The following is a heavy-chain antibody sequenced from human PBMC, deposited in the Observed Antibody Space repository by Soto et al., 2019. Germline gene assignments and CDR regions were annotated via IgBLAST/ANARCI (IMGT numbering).Heavy chain of an antibody. CDR1: GGSLSTNP. V-gene: IGHV1-69*06. J-gene: IGHJ4*02. D-gene: IGHD2-15*01. CDR3: ARRNSGGFFRFFDS. Sequence: VASVKVSCKASGGSLSTNPISWVRQAPGQGLEWMGGTGSGTGPGNHAQKFQGRLTVTADKSTSTVYVELTNLSSEDTAVYYCARRNSGGFFRFFDSWGQGTLVTVPQ. CDR2: TGSGTGPG.